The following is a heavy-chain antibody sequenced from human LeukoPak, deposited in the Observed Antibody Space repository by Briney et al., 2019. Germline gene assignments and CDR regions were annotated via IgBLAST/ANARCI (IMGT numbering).Heavy chain of an antibody. CDR1: GFTFSSYW. J-gene: IGHJ4*02. Sequence: PGGSLRLPCAVSGFTFSSYWMSWVRQAPGKGLEWVANIKQDGSEKYYVDSVKGRFTVSRDNAKNSLYLQMNSLRAEDTAVYYCARVYRSSSGYCFDFWGQGTLVTVSS. CDR2: IKQDGSEK. D-gene: IGHD6-6*01. V-gene: IGHV3-7*01. CDR3: ARVYRSSSGYCFDF.